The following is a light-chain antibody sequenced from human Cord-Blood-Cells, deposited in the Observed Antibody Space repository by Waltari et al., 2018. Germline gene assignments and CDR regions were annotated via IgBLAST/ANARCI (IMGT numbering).Light chain of an antibody. J-gene: IGKJ1*01. V-gene: IGKV1-5*01. CDR1: QSISSQ. Sequence: DIQLTQSPSTLSASVGDRVTITCRASQSISSQLAWYQQKPGKAPKFLIYDASSLESGVPSRFSGSGSGTEFTLTISSLQPDDFATYYCQQYKSYLWTFGQGTKVEIK. CDR3: QQYKSYLWT. CDR2: DAS.